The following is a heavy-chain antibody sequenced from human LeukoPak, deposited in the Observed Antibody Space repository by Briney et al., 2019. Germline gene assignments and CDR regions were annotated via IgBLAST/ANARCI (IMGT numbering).Heavy chain of an antibody. D-gene: IGHD3-10*01. J-gene: IGHJ2*01. Sequence: NPSETLSLTCTVFGGSISSGDYYWSWIRQPPGQGLEWIGYIYYSGSTYYNPSLKSRVTISVDTSKNQFSLKLSSVTAADTAVYYCASLYGVDWYFDLWGRGTLVTVSS. CDR3: ASLYGVDWYFDL. CDR2: IYYSGST. V-gene: IGHV4-30-4*01. CDR1: GGSISSGDYY.